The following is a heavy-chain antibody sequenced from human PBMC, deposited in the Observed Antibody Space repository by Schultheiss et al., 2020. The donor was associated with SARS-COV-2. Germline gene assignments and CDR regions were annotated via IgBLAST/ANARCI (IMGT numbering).Heavy chain of an antibody. V-gene: IGHV3-23*01. J-gene: IGHJ5*02. D-gene: IGHD6-19*01. CDR3: AKYGRKAVAGADDWFDP. CDR2: ISGSGGTT. Sequence: GGSLRLSCAASGFTFSSYAMHWVRQAPGKGLEWVSAISGSGGTTYYADSVKGRFTISRDNSKNTLYLQMNSLRAEDTAVYYCAKYGRKAVAGADDWFDPWGQGTLGTVSS. CDR1: GFTFSSYA.